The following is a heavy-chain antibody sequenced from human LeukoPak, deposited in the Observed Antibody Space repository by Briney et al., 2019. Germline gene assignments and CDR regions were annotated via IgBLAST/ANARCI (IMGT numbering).Heavy chain of an antibody. CDR1: GDSVSNNNAA. CDR2: TFYRSKRYY. V-gene: IGHV6-1*01. Sequence: SQTLSLTCAISGDSVSNNNAAWNWIRQSPSRGLEWLGRTFYRSKRYYDYAVSAKSRITINSDTSKNQFSLQLAYVTPEDTAVYYCAREGRRISGGTLSLDYWGQGTLVTVSS. CDR3: AREGRRISGGTLSLDY. D-gene: IGHD2-15*01. J-gene: IGHJ4*02.